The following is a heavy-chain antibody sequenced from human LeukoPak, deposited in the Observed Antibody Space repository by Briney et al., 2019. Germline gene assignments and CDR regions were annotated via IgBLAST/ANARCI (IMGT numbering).Heavy chain of an antibody. CDR3: ATAGDIVVVPAADPYYYGMDV. CDR1: GGTFSSYA. V-gene: IGHV1-69*13. J-gene: IGHJ6*04. Sequence: GASVKVSCKASGGTFSSYAISWARQSPGQGLEWMGGIIPIFGTANYAQKFQGRVTITADESTSTSYMELSSLRSEDTAVYYCATAGDIVVVPAADPYYYGMDVWGKGTTVTVSS. D-gene: IGHD2-2*01. CDR2: IIPIFGTA.